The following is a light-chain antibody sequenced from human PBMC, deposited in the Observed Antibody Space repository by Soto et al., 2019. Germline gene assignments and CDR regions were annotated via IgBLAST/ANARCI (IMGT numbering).Light chain of an antibody. V-gene: IGKV1-5*01. CDR1: QSISSW. J-gene: IGKJ1*01. CDR3: QQYNSYWT. Sequence: DIQMTQSPSTLSASVGDRVTITCRASQSISSWLAWYQQKPGKAPKLLIYDASSLESGVPSRFSGSGSGTEFTLTISSLQPDDFATYYCQQYNSYWTFGXGTKVDIK. CDR2: DAS.